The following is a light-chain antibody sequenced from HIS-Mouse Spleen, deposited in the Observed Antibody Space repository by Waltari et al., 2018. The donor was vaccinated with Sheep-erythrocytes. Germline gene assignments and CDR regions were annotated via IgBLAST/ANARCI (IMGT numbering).Light chain of an antibody. Sequence: DIELTQPPGTLSLSPGARPTLSCRASQSVSSSYLAWYQQKPGQAPRLLIYGASSRATGIPDRFSGSGSGTDFTLTISRLEPEDFAVYYCQQYGSSPFTFGPGTKVDIK. CDR2: GAS. J-gene: IGKJ3*01. CDR1: QSVSSSY. CDR3: QQYGSSPFT. V-gene: IGKV3-20*01.